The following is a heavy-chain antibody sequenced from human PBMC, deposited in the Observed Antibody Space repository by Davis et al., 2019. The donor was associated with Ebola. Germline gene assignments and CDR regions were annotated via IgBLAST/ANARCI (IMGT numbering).Heavy chain of an antibody. D-gene: IGHD1-26*01. CDR3: ATFAGTDHYNYYYGMDV. CDR2: LRGRDGNT. Sequence: GESLKISCTAPGFTYGDSVMAWVRRAPGKGLEWISTLRGRDGNTHYADSVKGRFTISRDNAKNTLYLQMNSLRAEDTAVYYCATFAGTDHYNYYYGMDVWGQGTTVTVSS. CDR1: GFTYGDSV. V-gene: IGHV3-23*01. J-gene: IGHJ6*02.